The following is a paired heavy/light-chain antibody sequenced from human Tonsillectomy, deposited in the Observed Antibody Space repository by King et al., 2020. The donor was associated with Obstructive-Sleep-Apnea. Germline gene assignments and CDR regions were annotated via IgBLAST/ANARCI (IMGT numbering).Heavy chain of an antibody. Sequence: QVQLQQWGAGLLKPSETLSLTCAVYGGSFSGYYWSWIRQPPGKGLEWIGEINHSGSTNYNPSLKSRVTISVDTSKNQFSLKLSSVTAADTAVYYCARSGPKKVRKIRGVIKGAFDYWGQGTLVTVSS. D-gene: IGHD3-10*01. CDR3: ARSGPKKVRKIRGVIKGAFDY. V-gene: IGHV4-34*01. J-gene: IGHJ4*02. CDR2: INHSGST. CDR1: GGSFSGYY.
Light chain of an antibody. Sequence: QSVLTQPPSVSGAPGQRVTISCTGSSSNIGAGYDVHWYQQLPGTAPKLLIYGNSNRPSGVPDRFSGSKSGTSASLAITGLQAEDEADYYCQSYDSSFVVFGGGTKLTVL. J-gene: IGLJ2*01. CDR2: GNS. CDR1: SSNIGAGYD. V-gene: IGLV1-40*01. CDR3: QSYDSSFVV.